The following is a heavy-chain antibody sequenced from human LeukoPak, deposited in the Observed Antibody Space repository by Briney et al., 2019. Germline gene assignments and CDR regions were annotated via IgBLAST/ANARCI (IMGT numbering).Heavy chain of an antibody. CDR3: ASGRGIENSSPLDY. V-gene: IGHV3-23*01. J-gene: IGHJ4*02. D-gene: IGHD6-6*01. CDR2: ISGSGGST. CDR1: GFTFRNYA. Sequence: PGGSLRLSCAASGFTFRNYAMSWVSQAPGKGLEWVSTISGSGGSTYYADSVKGRFTISRDNSKNTLYLQMNSLRDEDTAVYYCASGRGIENSSPLDYWGQGTLVTVSS.